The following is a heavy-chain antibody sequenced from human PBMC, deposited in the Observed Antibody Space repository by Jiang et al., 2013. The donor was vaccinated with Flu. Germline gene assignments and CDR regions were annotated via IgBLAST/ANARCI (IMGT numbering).Heavy chain of an antibody. CDR2: IYYSGST. Sequence: GSGLVKPSETLSLTCTVSGGSISSSSYYWGWIRQPPGKGLEWIGSIYYSGSTYYNPSLKSRVTISVDTSKNQFSLKLSSVTAADTAVYYCARQAGGLTVAGRLFDYWGQGTLVTVSS. V-gene: IGHV4-39*01. J-gene: IGHJ4*02. D-gene: IGHD6-19*01. CDR1: GGSISSSSYY. CDR3: ARQAGGLTVAGRLFDY.